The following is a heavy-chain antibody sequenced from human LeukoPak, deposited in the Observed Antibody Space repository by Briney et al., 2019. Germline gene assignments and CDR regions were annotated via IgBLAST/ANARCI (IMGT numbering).Heavy chain of an antibody. CDR2: ISGSGGST. CDR1: GFTFSSYA. V-gene: IGHV3-23*01. Sequence: GGSLRLSCAASGFTFSSYAMSWVRQAPGKGLEWVSAISGSGGSTYYADSVKGRFTISRDNAKNSVWLQMNSLRAEDTAVYHCGRGNGDYGGVDYWGQGTLVTVSS. D-gene: IGHD4-17*01. J-gene: IGHJ4*02. CDR3: GRGNGDYGGVDY.